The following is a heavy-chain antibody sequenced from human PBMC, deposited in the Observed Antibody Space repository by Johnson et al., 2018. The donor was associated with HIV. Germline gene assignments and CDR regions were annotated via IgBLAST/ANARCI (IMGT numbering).Heavy chain of an antibody. CDR2: IGTAGDT. CDR1: GFTFSSYD. D-gene: IGHD1-26*01. Sequence: VQLVESGGGLVQPGGSLRLSCAASGFTFSSYDMHWVRQATGKGLEWVSAIGTAGDTYYPGSVKGRLIISRDKSKNTLYLQKKSLRAEDTAVYYCAKSRYSGTPGAFDIWGQGTMVTVSS. V-gene: IGHV3-13*01. J-gene: IGHJ3*02. CDR3: AKSRYSGTPGAFDI.